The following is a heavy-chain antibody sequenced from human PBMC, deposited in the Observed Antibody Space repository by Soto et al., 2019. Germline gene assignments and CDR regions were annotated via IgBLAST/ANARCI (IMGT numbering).Heavy chain of an antibody. V-gene: IGHV4-39*01. D-gene: IGHD3-3*01. CDR3: ARALLFGVVTPRRFDP. CDR1: GGSISSSSYY. Sequence: QLQLQESGPGLVKPSETLSLTCTVSGGSISSSSYYWGWIRQPPGKGLEWIGSIYYSGSTYYNPSLKSRVTISVDTSKNQFSLKLSSVTAADTAVYYCARALLFGVVTPRRFDPWGQGTLVTVSS. J-gene: IGHJ5*02. CDR2: IYYSGST.